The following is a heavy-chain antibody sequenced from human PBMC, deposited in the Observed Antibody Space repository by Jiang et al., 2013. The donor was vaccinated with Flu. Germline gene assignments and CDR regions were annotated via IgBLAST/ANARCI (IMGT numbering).Heavy chain of an antibody. CDR3: ARLRYYSGDKYYFDY. D-gene: IGHD2-21*02. V-gene: IGHV4-38-2*01. CDR2: IYHSGFT. Sequence: GPGLVKPSETLSLTCAVSGYSVTNGYFWGWIRQPPGKGLEWIGTIYHSGFTYYSPSLKSRLSISVDTSKNQFSLRLTSVTAADTAVYYCARLRYYSGDKYYFDYWGQGTLVTVSS. CDR1: GYSVTNGYF. J-gene: IGHJ4*02.